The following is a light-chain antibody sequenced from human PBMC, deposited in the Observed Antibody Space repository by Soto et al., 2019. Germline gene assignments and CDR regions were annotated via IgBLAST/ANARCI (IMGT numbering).Light chain of an antibody. J-gene: IGLJ1*01. V-gene: IGLV2-8*01. CDR2: EVS. Sequence: QSALTQPPSASGSPGQSVTITCSGTSSDVGEENYVSWYQQHPGKVPKLILYEVSKRPSGVPDRFSGSRSGNTASLTVSGLQAEDEADYYCSSYAGSNSFVFGTGTKLTVL. CDR3: SSYAGSNSFV. CDR1: SSDVGEENY.